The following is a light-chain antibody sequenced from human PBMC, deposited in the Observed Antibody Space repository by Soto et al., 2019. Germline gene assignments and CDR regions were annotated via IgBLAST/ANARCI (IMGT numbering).Light chain of an antibody. CDR1: SSDVGAYDY. V-gene: IGLV2-14*03. J-gene: IGLJ1*01. Sequence: QSALTQPASVSGSPGQSITISCTGTSSDVGAYDYVSWYQQHPGKAPKLMIYEVSNRPSGVSNRFSASKSANTASLTISGLQAEDEADYYCSSYTSSTTLVFGTGTKVTVL. CDR3: SSYTSSTTLV. CDR2: EVS.